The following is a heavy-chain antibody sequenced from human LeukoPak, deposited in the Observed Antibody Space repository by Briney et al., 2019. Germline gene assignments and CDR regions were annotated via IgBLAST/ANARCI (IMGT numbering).Heavy chain of an antibody. CDR3: AKPAVGAAAEPGSDY. J-gene: IGHJ4*02. V-gene: IGHV3-23*01. Sequence: GGSLRLSCAASGFTFSTYGMSWVRQAPGKGLEWVSAISGSGGSTYYADSVKGRFTISRDNSKNTLYLQMNSLRAEDTAVYYCAKPAVGAAAEPGSDYWGQGTLVTVSS. CDR2: ISGSGGST. CDR1: GFTFSTYG. D-gene: IGHD6-19*01.